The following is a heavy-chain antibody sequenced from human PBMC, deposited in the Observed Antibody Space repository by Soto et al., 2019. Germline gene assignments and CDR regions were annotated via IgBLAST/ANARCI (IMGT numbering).Heavy chain of an antibody. CDR2: VYNSGNT. D-gene: IGHD3-16*01. V-gene: IGHV4-59*02. J-gene: IGHJ4*02. CDR3: ARIPYTSASFDY. Sequence: SETLSLTCTVSGFPVSSTFWSWVRQSPGKGLEWIGYVYNSGNTIYSPSLKSRVTIPVDPSKNQFSLRLRSVTAADTAVYYCARIPYTSASFDYWGQGNLVTVSS. CDR1: GFPVSSTF.